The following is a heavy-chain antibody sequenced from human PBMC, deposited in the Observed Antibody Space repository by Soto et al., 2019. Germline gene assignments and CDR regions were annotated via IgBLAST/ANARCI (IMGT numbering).Heavy chain of an antibody. CDR2: ILYDGSNQ. D-gene: IGHD3-16*01. V-gene: IGHV3-33*01. CDR1: GFIFSNYG. CDR3: VRDDEGGPNGFVL. Sequence: QVQLVESGGGVVQPGESLRLSCEESGFIFSNYGMHWVRQAPGKGLAGVAVILYDGSNQWYAASVKGRFTISRDNSKNTLYLQMTFLRDEDSGLYFCVRDDEGGPNGFVLWGQGTKVTVSS. J-gene: IGHJ3*01.